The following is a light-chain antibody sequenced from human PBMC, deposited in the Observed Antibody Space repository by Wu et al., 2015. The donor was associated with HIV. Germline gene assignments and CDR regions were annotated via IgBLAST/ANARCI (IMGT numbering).Light chain of an antibody. CDR2: DAS. CDR3: QQYGSSYGT. CDR1: QSIGNY. Sequence: EIVLTQSPAILSLSPGDRATLSCRASQSIGNYLAWYQQKPGQTPRLPFFDASNRATGIPARFSGRGSGTDFTLTISRLEPEDFAVYYCQQYGSSYGTFGQGTKVEIK. J-gene: IGKJ1*01. V-gene: IGKV3-11*01.